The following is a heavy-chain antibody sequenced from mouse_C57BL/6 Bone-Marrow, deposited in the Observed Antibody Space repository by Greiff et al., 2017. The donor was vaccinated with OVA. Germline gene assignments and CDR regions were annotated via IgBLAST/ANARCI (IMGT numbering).Heavy chain of an antibody. V-gene: IGHV1-50*01. D-gene: IGHD2-3*01. CDR1: DYTFTSYW. CDR2: IDPSDSYT. Sequence: VQLQQPGAELVKPGASVKLSCKASDYTFTSYWMQWVKQRPGQGLEWIGEIDPSDSYTNYNQKFKGKATLTVDTSSSTAYMQLSSLTSEDSAVYYCAADYDGYPSWFAYWGQGTLVTVSA. CDR3: AADYDGYPSWFAY. J-gene: IGHJ3*01.